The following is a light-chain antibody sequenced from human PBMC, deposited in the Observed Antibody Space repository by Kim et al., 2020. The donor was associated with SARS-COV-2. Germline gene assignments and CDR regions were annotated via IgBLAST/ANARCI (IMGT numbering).Light chain of an antibody. V-gene: IGKV3-15*01. CDR2: GAS. CDR1: QSVSSN. Sequence: VSPGERAALSCRASQSVSSNLAWYQQKPGQAPRLLIYGASTRATGIPARFSGSGSGTEFTLTISSLQSEDFAVYYCQQYNNWLMYTFGQGTKLEIK. CDR3: QQYNNWLMYT. J-gene: IGKJ2*01.